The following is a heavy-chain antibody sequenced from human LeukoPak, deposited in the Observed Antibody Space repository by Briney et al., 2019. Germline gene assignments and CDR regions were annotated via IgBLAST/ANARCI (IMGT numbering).Heavy chain of an antibody. V-gene: IGHV3-33*06. D-gene: IGHD6-13*01. CDR1: GFTFSSYG. J-gene: IGHJ4*02. CDR3: AKDREFSSSCFDY. Sequence: GGSLRLSCAASGFTFSSYGMHWVRQAPGKGLGWVAVIWYDGSNKYYADSVKVRFTISRYNSKNTLYMQMNSLRAEDTAVYYCAKDREFSSSCFDYWGQGTLVTVSS. CDR2: IWYDGSNK.